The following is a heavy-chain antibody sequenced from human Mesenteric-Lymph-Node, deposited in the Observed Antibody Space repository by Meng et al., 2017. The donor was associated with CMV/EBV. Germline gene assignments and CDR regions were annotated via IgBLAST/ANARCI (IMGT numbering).Heavy chain of an antibody. D-gene: IGHD6-19*01. Sequence: ISSSSCYWGWIRQPPGKGLEWIGSIYYSGSTYYNPSLKSRVTISVDTSKNQFSLKLSSVTAADTAVYYCARDPGTKYSSGSWNWFDPWGQGTLVTVSS. J-gene: IGHJ5*02. CDR3: ARDPGTKYSSGSWNWFDP. CDR1: ISSSSCY. CDR2: IYYSGST. V-gene: IGHV4-39*07.